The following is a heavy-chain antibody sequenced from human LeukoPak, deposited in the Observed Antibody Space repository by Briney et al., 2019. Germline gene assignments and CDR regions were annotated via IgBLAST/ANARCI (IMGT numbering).Heavy chain of an antibody. J-gene: IGHJ4*02. V-gene: IGHV4-4*02. CDR3: ALGYNDIWEL. D-gene: IGHD5-24*01. CDR1: RVSISSSTW. Sequence: SETLSLTCAVSRVSISSSTWWSWVRQPPGKGLEWIGEINHSGSTHYTPSLKSRVTISVDTSDNKFSLKMISVTAADAAVYYCALGYNDIWELWGRGTLVTVSS. CDR2: INHSGST.